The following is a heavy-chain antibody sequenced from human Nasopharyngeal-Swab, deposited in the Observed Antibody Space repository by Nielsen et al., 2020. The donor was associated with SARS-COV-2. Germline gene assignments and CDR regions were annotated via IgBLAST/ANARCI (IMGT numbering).Heavy chain of an antibody. V-gene: IGHV3-73*01. Sequence: GESLKISCAASGFIFSGSSMHWVRQASGKGLEWVGRIGDNYHNYSTTYGASVKGMFTISRDDSNNPAFLQLDSLKTEDTALSYCTTDFYFDYWGQGTLVTVSS. CDR1: GFIFSGSS. CDR2: IGDNYHNYST. CDR3: TTDFYFDY. J-gene: IGHJ4*02.